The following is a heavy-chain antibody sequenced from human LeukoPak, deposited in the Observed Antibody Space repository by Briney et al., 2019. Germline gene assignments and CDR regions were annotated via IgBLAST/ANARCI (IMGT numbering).Heavy chain of an antibody. V-gene: IGHV3-30*04. J-gene: IGHJ4*02. D-gene: IGHD4-23*01. CDR1: GFTFSSYT. Sequence: GGSLRLSCAASGFTFSSYTMHWVRQAPGKGLEWVAVISYDGNDKYYADSVKGRFTISRDNSKNTLYLQMHSLRVEDTAVYYCARSFGGNYPYFDYWGQGTLVTVSS. CDR3: ARSFGGNYPYFDY. CDR2: ISYDGNDK.